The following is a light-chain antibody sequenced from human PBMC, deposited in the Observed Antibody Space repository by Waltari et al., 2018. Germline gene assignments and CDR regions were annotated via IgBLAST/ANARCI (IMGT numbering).Light chain of an antibody. CDR2: QHT. Sequence: SYELTQPTSVSVAPGQTANITCSGDKLGAKYTCWYQQMPGQSPVLVIHQHTKRPSGIPERLSGSKSGKTATLTSRGTQAVDEAEYYCQAWDNTFARVFGGGTKLTVL. CDR1: KLGAKY. CDR3: QAWDNTFARV. V-gene: IGLV3-1*01. J-gene: IGLJ2*01.